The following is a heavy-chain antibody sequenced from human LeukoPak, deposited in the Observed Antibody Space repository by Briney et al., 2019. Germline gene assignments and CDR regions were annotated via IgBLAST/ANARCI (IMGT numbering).Heavy chain of an antibody. CDR3: AGGRNYYDSSGYGFFDI. CDR1: GYTFTSYA. Sequence: ASVKVSCKASGYTFTSYAMHWVRQAPGQRLEWMGWINAGNGNTKYSQKFQGRVTITGDTSASTAYMELSSLRSEDTAVYYCAGGRNYYDSSGYGFFDIWGQGTMVTVSS. V-gene: IGHV1-3*01. CDR2: INAGNGNT. D-gene: IGHD3-22*01. J-gene: IGHJ3*02.